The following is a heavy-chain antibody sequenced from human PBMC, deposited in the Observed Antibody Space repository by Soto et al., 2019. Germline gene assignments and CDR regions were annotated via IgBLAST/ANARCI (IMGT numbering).Heavy chain of an antibody. CDR3: ARDLYSSSPDFDY. CDR2: IKQDGSEK. D-gene: IGHD6-6*01. Sequence: PGGSLRLSCAASGFTFSSDWMSWVRQAPGKGLEWVANIKQDGSEKYYVDSVKGRFTISRDNAKNSLYLQMNSLRAEDTAVYYCARDLYSSSPDFDYWGQGTLVTVSS. CDR1: GFTFSSDW. J-gene: IGHJ4*02. V-gene: IGHV3-7*01.